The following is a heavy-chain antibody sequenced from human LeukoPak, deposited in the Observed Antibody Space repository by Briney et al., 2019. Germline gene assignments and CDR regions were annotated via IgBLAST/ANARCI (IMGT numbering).Heavy chain of an antibody. Sequence: ASVKVSCKASGYTFTSYYMHWVRQAPGQGLEWMGIINPSGGSTSYAQKFQGRVTMTRDTSTSTVYMELSSLRSEDTAVYYCARGGITMVRENYYYGMDVWGQGTTVTVSS. V-gene: IGHV1-46*01. CDR3: ARGGITMVRENYYYGMDV. CDR2: INPSGGST. D-gene: IGHD3-10*01. J-gene: IGHJ6*02. CDR1: GYTFTSYY.